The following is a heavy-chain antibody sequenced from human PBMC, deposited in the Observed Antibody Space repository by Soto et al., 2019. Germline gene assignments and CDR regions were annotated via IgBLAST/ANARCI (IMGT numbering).Heavy chain of an antibody. Sequence: EVQLVESGGGLVQPGRSLRLSCAASGFIFEDHAMHWVRQPPGKGLEWVEGINWNGGSTNHAASVRGRFTISRDNAKKSLYLQLTGPRPEDTALYYGAKALAKIGYNYASWGQGTLVTVPS. CDR3: AKALAKIGYNYAS. CDR2: INWNGGST. J-gene: IGHJ1*01. V-gene: IGHV3-9*01. D-gene: IGHD5-12*01. CDR1: GFIFEDHA.